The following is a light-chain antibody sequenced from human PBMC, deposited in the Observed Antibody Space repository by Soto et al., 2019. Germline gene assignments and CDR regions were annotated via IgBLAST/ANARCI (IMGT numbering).Light chain of an antibody. CDR2: KAS. CDR1: QSISSW. Sequence: DIQMNQTPSTLSASVGDRVTITCRASQSISSWLAWYQQKPGKAPKVLIYKASTLESGAPSRFSGSGSGTEFTLTISSLQPDDVATYYCQQYNSYWTFGQGTKVDIK. CDR3: QQYNSYWT. J-gene: IGKJ1*01. V-gene: IGKV1-5*03.